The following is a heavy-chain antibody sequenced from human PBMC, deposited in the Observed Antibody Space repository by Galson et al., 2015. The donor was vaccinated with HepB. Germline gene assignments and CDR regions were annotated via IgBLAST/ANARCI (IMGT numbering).Heavy chain of an antibody. J-gene: IGHJ4*02. CDR2: IRYDGSNK. D-gene: IGHD6-19*01. Sequence: SLRLSCAASGFTFSSYGMHWVRQAPGKGLEWVAFIRYDGSNKYYADSVKGRFTISRDNSKNTLYLQMNSLRAEDTAVYYCAKDRPRIAVAGIDDYWGQGTLVTVSS. CDR1: GFTFSSYG. V-gene: IGHV3-30*02. CDR3: AKDRPRIAVAGIDDY.